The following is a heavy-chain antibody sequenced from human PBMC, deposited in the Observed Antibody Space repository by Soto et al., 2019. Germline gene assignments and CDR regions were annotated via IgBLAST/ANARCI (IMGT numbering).Heavy chain of an antibody. Sequence: GSVKVSCKPSGYSFTDYHIPWVRQATAEGLEWLERINHKRGGTRTAQKFQGWGTMTTDTAISTASVERTRLTSVDTAIYYCAKGDSTDCSNGVCSFFYKHDMDVWG. V-gene: IGHV1-2*04. J-gene: IGHJ6*02. CDR2: INHKRGGT. CDR1: GYSFTDYH. CDR3: AKGDSTDCSNGVCSFFYKHDMDV. D-gene: IGHD2-8*01.